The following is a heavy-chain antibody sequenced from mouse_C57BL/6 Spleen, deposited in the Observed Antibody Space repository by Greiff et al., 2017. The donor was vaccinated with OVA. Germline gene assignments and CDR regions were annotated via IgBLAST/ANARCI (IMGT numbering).Heavy chain of an antibody. CDR1: GYTFTSYW. CDR2: IDPSDSYT. D-gene: IGHD2-3*01. J-gene: IGHJ2*01. CDR3: ARREMGTWDY. V-gene: IGHV1-50*01. Sequence: QVQLQQPGAELVKPGASVKLSCKASGYTFTSYWMQWVKQRPGQGLEWIGEIDPSDSYTNYNQKFKGKATLTVDTSSSTAYMQLSSLPSEDSAVYYCARREMGTWDYWGQGTTLTVSS.